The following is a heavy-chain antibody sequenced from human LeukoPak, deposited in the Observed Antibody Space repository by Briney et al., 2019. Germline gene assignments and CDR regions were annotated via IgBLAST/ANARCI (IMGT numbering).Heavy chain of an antibody. CDR3: ARQYCSGGSCLTYFDY. CDR1: GFTFSSYW. CDR2: IKQDGSEK. Sequence: GGSLRLSCAASGFTFSSYWMSWVRQAPGKGLEWVANIKQDGSEKYYVDSVKGRFTISRDNARNSLYLQMNSLRAEDTAVYYCARQYCSGGSCLTYFDYWGQGTLVTVSS. D-gene: IGHD2-15*01. V-gene: IGHV3-7*01. J-gene: IGHJ4*02.